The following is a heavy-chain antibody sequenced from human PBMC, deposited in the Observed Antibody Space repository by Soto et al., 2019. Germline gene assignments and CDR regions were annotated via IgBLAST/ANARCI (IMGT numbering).Heavy chain of an antibody. CDR3: ARRAYDSYYAIHV. CDR2: ISYDGSDK. D-gene: IGHD3-22*01. J-gene: IGHJ6*02. Sequence: QVQLVESGGGVVQPGRSLRLSCAASGFTYTSFALHWVRQAPGKGLEWVAVISYDGSDKYYADSVKGRFAISRDNSKNTLYLQMNSLRPEDTAVYYCARRAYDSYYAIHVWGQGTTVTPSS. CDR1: GFTYTSFA. V-gene: IGHV3-30*09.